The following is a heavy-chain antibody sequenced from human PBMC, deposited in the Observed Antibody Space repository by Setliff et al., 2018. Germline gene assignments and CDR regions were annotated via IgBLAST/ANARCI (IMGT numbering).Heavy chain of an antibody. Sequence: SETLSLTCTVSGGSISSYYWSWIRQPPGKGLEWIGYIYYSGSTNYNPSLKSRVTISVDTSKNQFSLKLSSVTAADTAVYYCARDEGSSYLYGTDVWGQGTTVTVSS. V-gene: IGHV4-59*01. J-gene: IGHJ6*02. D-gene: IGHD6-13*01. CDR2: IYYSGST. CDR1: GGSISSYY. CDR3: ARDEGSSYLYGTDV.